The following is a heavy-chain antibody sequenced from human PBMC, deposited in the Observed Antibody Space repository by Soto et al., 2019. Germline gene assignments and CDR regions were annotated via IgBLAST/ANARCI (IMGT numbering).Heavy chain of an antibody. J-gene: IGHJ3*02. V-gene: IGHV3-48*01. CDR3: AKDEFYAFDI. Sequence: GGSLRLSCAASGFSFNAYSMNWVRQTPGKGLEWISYISSASGTIDYADSVKGRFTISRDNAQNSLYLQMNSLSAEDTAVYYCAKDEFYAFDIWGQGTVVTVSS. CDR2: ISSASGTI. CDR1: GFSFNAYS. D-gene: IGHD3-10*01.